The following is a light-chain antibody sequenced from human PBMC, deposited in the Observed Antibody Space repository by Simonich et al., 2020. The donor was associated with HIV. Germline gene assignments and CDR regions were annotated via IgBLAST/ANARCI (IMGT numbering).Light chain of an antibody. CDR3: QQYNNWPSPFT. Sequence: EIVLTQSPATLSVFPGERPTPSCRASQNIAANLACYQLKPGQAPRFLNYYASTRATGVPARFSGSGFGTDFTLTISSMQSEDFAVYYCQQYNNWPSPFTFGPGTKVDLK. V-gene: IGKV3-15*01. CDR2: YAS. CDR1: QNIAAN. J-gene: IGKJ3*01.